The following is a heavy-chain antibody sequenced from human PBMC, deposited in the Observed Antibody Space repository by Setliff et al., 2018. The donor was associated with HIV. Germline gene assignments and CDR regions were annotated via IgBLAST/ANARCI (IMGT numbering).Heavy chain of an antibody. J-gene: IGHJ4*02. CDR3: ASRWPAMREFDY. Sequence: SETLSLTCAVYGGSFSGYYWSWIRQPPGKGLEWIGEINHSGSTNYNPSLKSRVTISVDTSKNQFSLKLSSVTAADTAVYYCASRWPAMREFDYWGQGTLVTVSS. CDR1: GGSFSGYY. V-gene: IGHV4-34*01. D-gene: IGHD2-2*01. CDR2: INHSGST.